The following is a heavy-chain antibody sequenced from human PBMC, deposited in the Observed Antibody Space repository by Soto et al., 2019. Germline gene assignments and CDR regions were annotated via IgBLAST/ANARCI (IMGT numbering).Heavy chain of an antibody. V-gene: IGHV4-34*01. CDR1: GGSFSGYY. CDR2: INHSGST. J-gene: IGHJ4*02. D-gene: IGHD5-12*01. CDR3: ARGGGWLRTFDY. Sequence: QVQLQQWGAGLLKPSETLSLTCAVYGGSFSGYYWSWIRQPPGKGLEWIGEINHSGSTNYNPSLKSRVTISVDTSKNQFSLKLSSVTAADTAVYYCARGGGWLRTFDYWGKGTLVTVSS.